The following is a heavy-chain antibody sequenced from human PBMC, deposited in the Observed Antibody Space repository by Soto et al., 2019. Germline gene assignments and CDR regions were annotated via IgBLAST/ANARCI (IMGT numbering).Heavy chain of an antibody. CDR3: ARGGYDFWSGYYPYFDY. Sequence: EVQLVESGGGLVQPGGSLRLSCAASGFTFSSYSMNWVRQAPGKGLEWVSVIYSGGSTYFADSVKGRFTISRDNSKNTLYLQMNSLRAEDTAVYYCARGGYDFWSGYYPYFDYRGRGTLVTVSS. CDR1: GFTFSSYS. D-gene: IGHD3-3*01. CDR2: IYSGGST. V-gene: IGHV3-66*01. J-gene: IGHJ4*02.